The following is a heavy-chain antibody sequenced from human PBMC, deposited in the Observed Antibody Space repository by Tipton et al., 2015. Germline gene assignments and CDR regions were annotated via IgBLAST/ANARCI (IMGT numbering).Heavy chain of an antibody. CDR2: ISASGGTT. Sequence: SLRLSCAASGFTFSSCAMSWVRQAPGMGLEWVSAISASGGTTYYADSVKGRFTISRDNSKYTLYLQMNSLRVEDTAEYYCATERGAGTLGYFEYWGQGTLVTVSS. CDR1: GFTFSSCA. D-gene: IGHD3-16*01. CDR3: ATERGAGTLGYFEY. J-gene: IGHJ4*02. V-gene: IGHV3-23*01.